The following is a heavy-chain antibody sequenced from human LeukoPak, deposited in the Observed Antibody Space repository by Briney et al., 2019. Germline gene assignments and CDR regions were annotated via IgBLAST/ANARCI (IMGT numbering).Heavy chain of an antibody. J-gene: IGHJ5*02. Sequence: SETLSLTCTVSGGSISSYYWSWIRQPPGKGLEWIGYIYYSGSTNYNPSLKSRVTISVDTSKNQFSLKLSSVTAADPAVYYCARGSGYSGWFDPWGQGTLVTVSS. CDR1: GGSISSYY. V-gene: IGHV4-59*01. CDR2: IYYSGST. CDR3: ARGSGYSGWFDP. D-gene: IGHD5-12*01.